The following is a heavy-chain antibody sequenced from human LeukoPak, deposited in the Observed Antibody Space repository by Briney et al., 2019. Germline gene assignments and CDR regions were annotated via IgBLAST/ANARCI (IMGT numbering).Heavy chain of an antibody. J-gene: IGHJ4*02. D-gene: IGHD2-2*01. CDR3: ATDGGSSRSYFDY. CDR1: GFTVSSNY. CDR2: IYSGGST. Sequence: PGGSLRLYCAASGFTVSSNYMSWVRQAPGKGLEWVSVIYSGGSTYYADSVKGRFTISRDNSKNTLYLQMNSLRAEDTAVYYCATDGGSSRSYFDYWGQGTLATVSS. V-gene: IGHV3-53*01.